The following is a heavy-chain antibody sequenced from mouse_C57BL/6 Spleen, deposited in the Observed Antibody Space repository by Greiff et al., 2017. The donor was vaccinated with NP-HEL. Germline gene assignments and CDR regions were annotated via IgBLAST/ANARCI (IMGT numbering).Heavy chain of an antibody. CDR3: ARGRYYDPWYFDV. Sequence: DVQLVESGPGMVKPSQSLSLTCTVTGYSITSGYDWHWIRHFPGNKLEWMGYISYSGSTNYNPSLKSRISITHDTSKNHFFLKLNSVTTEDTATYYCARGRYYDPWYFDVWGTGTTVTVSS. J-gene: IGHJ1*03. CDR2: ISYSGST. D-gene: IGHD2-4*01. V-gene: IGHV3-1*01. CDR1: GYSITSGYD.